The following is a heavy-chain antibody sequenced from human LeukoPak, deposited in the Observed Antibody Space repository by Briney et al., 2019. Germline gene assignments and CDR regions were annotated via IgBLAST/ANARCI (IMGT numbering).Heavy chain of an antibody. CDR3: ASSYSSSGDYYYYMDV. V-gene: IGHV1-69*05. CDR1: GGTFSSYA. J-gene: IGHJ6*03. CDR2: IIPIFGTA. D-gene: IGHD6-6*01. Sequence: SVKVSCKASGGTFSSYAISWVRQAPGQGLEWMGAIIPIFGTANYAQKFQGRVTITTDESTSTAYMELSSLRSEDTAVYYCASSYSSSGDYYYYMDVWGKGTTVTVSS.